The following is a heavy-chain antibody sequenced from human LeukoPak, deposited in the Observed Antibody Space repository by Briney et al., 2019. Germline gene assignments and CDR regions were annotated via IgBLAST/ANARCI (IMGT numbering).Heavy chain of an antibody. CDR2: ISSSGSTI. J-gene: IGHJ3*02. V-gene: IGHV3-48*04. D-gene: IGHD3-22*01. CDR3: ARNYDSSGYYSDDAFDI. CDR1: GFTFSNYW. Sequence: PGGSLRLSCAASGFTFSNYWMHWVRQAPGKGLEWVSYISSSGSTIYYADSVKGRFTISRDNAKNSLYLQMNSLRAEDTAVYYCARNYDSSGYYSDDAFDIWGQGTMVTVSS.